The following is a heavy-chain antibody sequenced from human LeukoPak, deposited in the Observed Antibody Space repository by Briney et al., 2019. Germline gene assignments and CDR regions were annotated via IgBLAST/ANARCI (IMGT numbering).Heavy chain of an antibody. CDR1: GGSISSYY. CDR3: ARQKTGMITFDY. Sequence: KTSETLSLTCTVSGGSISSYYWTWIRQPPGQGLEWIGYIFYSGSTNYNPSLKSRVTISVDTSKNQFSLKLNSVTVDDTAVYYCARQKTGMITFDYWGQGILVTVSS. J-gene: IGHJ4*02. V-gene: IGHV4-59*08. D-gene: IGHD3-16*01. CDR2: IFYSGST.